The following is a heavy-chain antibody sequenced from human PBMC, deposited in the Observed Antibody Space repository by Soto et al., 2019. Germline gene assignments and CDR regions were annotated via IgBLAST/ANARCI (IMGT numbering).Heavy chain of an antibody. V-gene: IGHV4-39*01. Sequence: QLQLQESGPGLVKPSETLSLTCTVSGGSISSSSYYWGWIRQPPGKGLEWIGSIYYSGSTYYNPALKRRVTISVDTAKTQFSLKLSSVTAADTAVYYCARQPFPDYFSSTSCYVGWFDPWGQGTLVTVSS. CDR3: ARQPFPDYFSSTSCYVGWFDP. CDR2: IYYSGST. D-gene: IGHD2-2*01. J-gene: IGHJ5*02. CDR1: GGSISSSSYY.